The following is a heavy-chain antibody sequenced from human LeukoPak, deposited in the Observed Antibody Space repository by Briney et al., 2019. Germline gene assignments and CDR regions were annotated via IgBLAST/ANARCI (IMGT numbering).Heavy chain of an antibody. J-gene: IGHJ4*02. CDR2: IYSGGST. V-gene: IGHV3-53*01. Sequence: PGGSLRLSCAASGFTVSSNYMSWVRQAPGKGLEWVSVIYSGGSTYYADSVKGRFTISRDNSKNTLYLQMNSLRAEDTAVYYCARDSGAAAGRGLDYWGQGTLVTVSS. CDR3: ARDSGAAAGRGLDY. CDR1: GFTVSSNY. D-gene: IGHD6-13*01.